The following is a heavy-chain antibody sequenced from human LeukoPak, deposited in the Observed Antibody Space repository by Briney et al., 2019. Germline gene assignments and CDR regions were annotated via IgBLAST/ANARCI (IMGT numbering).Heavy chain of an antibody. J-gene: IGHJ4*02. CDR3: ARQGRSYSSSPSGVTFPDY. V-gene: IGHV4-39*01. CDR1: GGSISSSSYY. D-gene: IGHD6-6*01. Sequence: ESGPGLVKPSETLSLTCTVSGGSISSSSYYWGWIRQPPGKGLEWIGSIYYSGSTYYNPSLKSRVTISVDTSKNQFSLKLSSVTAADTAVYYCARQGRSYSSSPSGVTFPDYWGRGTLVTVSS. CDR2: IYYSGST.